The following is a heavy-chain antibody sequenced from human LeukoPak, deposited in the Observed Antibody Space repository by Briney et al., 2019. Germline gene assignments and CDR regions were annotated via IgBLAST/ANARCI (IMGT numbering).Heavy chain of an antibody. CDR3: ARDLKQSVMGSGWFPIDY. CDR1: GFTFSSYA. V-gene: IGHV3-30-3*01. D-gene: IGHD6-19*01. Sequence: GGSLRLSCAASGFTFSSYAMHWVRQAPGKGLEWVAVISYDGSNKYYADSVKGRFTISRDNSKNTLYLQMNSLRAEDTAVYYCARDLKQSVMGSGWFPIDYWGQGTLVTVSS. CDR2: ISYDGSNK. J-gene: IGHJ4*02.